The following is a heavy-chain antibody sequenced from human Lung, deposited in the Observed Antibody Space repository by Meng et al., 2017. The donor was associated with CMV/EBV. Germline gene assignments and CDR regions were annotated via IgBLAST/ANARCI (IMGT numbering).Heavy chain of an antibody. CDR1: GGSFSGYY. CDR2: INHTGST. CDR3: ARRGKPTAMFTFGPPRYHYVLDF. V-gene: IGHV4-34*01. J-gene: IGHJ6*02. D-gene: IGHD5-18*01. Sequence: SXTLSLXCAVYGGSFSGYYWSWIRQSPGKGLEWIGEINHTGSTNYNPSLRSRVTISVDTSKNQFSLKLNSVTAADTAVYYCARRGKPTAMFTFGPPRYHYVLDFXGQGXTVTVSS.